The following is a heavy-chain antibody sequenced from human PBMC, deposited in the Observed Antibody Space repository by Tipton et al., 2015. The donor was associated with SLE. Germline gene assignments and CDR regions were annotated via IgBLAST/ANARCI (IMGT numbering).Heavy chain of an antibody. CDR2: IYYSGST. Sequence: TLSLTCTVSGGSISSYYWSWIRQPPGKGLKWIGYIYYSGSTNYNPSLKSRVTISVDTSKNQFSLKLSSVTAADTAVYYCARERAAAIPGDAFDIWGQGTMVTVSS. J-gene: IGHJ3*02. V-gene: IGHV4-59*01. CDR3: ARERAAAIPGDAFDI. CDR1: GGSISSYY. D-gene: IGHD2-2*02.